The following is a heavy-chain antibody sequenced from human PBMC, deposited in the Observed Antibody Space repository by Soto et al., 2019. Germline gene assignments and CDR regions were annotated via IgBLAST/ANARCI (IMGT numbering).Heavy chain of an antibody. CDR2: IKSAGTT. Sequence: EVHLVESGGGLVKPGESLRLSCAASGFSFNEVWMTWVRQAPGKGLEWVGRIKSAGTTDYAAPVKGRFTISRDDSKNTLYLRMSSLETEDTAVYYCTTSLRHFDYLNMDVWGKGTTVTVSS. CDR3: TTSLRHFDYLNMDV. D-gene: IGHD3-9*01. CDR1: GFSFNEVW. V-gene: IGHV3-15*01. J-gene: IGHJ6*03.